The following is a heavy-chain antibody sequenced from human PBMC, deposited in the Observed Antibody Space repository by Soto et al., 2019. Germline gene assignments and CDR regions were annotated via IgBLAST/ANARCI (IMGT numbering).Heavy chain of an antibody. CDR2: IIPIFGTA. J-gene: IGHJ6*02. CDR1: GGTFSSYA. D-gene: IGHD5-18*01. CDR3: AIGSPIKKGRYSPGYYYGMDV. V-gene: IGHV1-69*13. Sequence: GASVKVSCKASGGTFSSYAISWVRQAPGQGLEWMGGIIPIFGTANYAQKFQGRVTITADESTSTAYMELSSLRSEDTAVYYCAIGSPIKKGRYSPGYYYGMDVWGQGTAVTVSS.